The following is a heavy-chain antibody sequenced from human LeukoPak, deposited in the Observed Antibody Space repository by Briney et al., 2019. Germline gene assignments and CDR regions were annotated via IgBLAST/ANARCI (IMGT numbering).Heavy chain of an antibody. J-gene: IGHJ4*02. CDR2: ISSSSSYI. V-gene: IGHV3-21*01. D-gene: IGHD6-13*01. CDR1: GFTFSIYS. Sequence: GGSLRLSCAASGFTFSIYSMNWVRQAPGKGLEWVSSISSSSSYIYYADSVKGRFTISRDNAKNSLYLQMNSLRAEDTAVYYCAGYLEEQQLEYFDYGGQGTLVTVSS. CDR3: AGYLEEQQLEYFDY.